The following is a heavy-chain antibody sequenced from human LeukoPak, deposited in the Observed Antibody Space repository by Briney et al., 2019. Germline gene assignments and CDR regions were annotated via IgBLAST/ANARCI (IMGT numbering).Heavy chain of an antibody. J-gene: IGHJ5*02. CDR2: ISDSGAST. CDR1: GFTFSSYA. D-gene: IGHD3-10*01. CDR3: AKSVVRGVIWGFDP. Sequence: GGSLRLSCAASGFTFSSYAMNLVRQTPGKGLEWVSSISDSGASTYYADSVKGRFTISRDNSKNTLYLRMNSLRAEDTAVYYCAKSVVRGVIWGFDPWGQGTLVTVSS. V-gene: IGHV3-23*01.